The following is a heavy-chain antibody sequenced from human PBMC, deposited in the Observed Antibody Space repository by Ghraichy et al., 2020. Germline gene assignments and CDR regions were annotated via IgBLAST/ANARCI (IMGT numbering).Heavy chain of an antibody. J-gene: IGHJ5*02. V-gene: IGHV3-48*02. CDR2: ISSSSSTI. CDR1: GFTFSSYS. CDR3: ARSVVTMVRGVIISEWFDP. Sequence: GGSLRLSCAASGFTFSSYSMNWVRQAPGKGLEWVSYISSSSSTIYYADSVKGRFTISRDNVKNSLYLQMNSLRDEDTAVYYCARSVVTMVRGVIISEWFDPWGQGTLVTVSS. D-gene: IGHD3-10*01.